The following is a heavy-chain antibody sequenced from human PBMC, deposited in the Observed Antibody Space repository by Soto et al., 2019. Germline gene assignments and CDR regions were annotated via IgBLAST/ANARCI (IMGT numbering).Heavy chain of an antibody. D-gene: IGHD1-1*01. Sequence: GASVKVSCKASSYTFTSYSISWVRQAPGQGLEWMGWISAYNGNTNYAQNLQGRVTMTTDTSTSTAYMELRSLTSDDTAIYYCARGANWNDVGYFDYWGREPWSPSPQ. J-gene: IGHJ4*02. CDR1: SYTFTSYS. CDR2: ISAYNGNT. CDR3: ARGANWNDVGYFDY. V-gene: IGHV1-18*01.